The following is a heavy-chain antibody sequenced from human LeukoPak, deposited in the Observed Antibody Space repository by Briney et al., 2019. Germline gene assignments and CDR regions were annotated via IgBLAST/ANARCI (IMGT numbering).Heavy chain of an antibody. Sequence: GASVKVSCKVSGYTLTELSMHWVRQAPGKGLEWMGGFDPEDGETIYAQKSQGRVTMTEDTSTDTAYMELSSLRSEDTAVYYCATAPRFVGAHHYWGQGTLVTVSS. V-gene: IGHV1-24*01. J-gene: IGHJ4*02. CDR3: ATAPRFVGAHHY. D-gene: IGHD1-26*01. CDR2: FDPEDGET. CDR1: GYTLTELS.